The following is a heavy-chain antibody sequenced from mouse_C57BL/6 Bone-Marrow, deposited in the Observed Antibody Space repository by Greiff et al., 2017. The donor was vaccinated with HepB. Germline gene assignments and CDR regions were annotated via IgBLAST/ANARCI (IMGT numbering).Heavy chain of an antibody. V-gene: IGHV7-3*01. CDR1: GFTFTDYY. Sequence: VQLKESGGGLVQPGGSLSLSCAASGFTFTDYYMSWVRQPPGKALEWLGFIRNKANGYTTEYSASVKGRFTISRDNSQSILYLRMNALRSEDSATYYCAIYNPLGFAYWGQGTLVTVSA. CDR3: AIYNPLGFAY. CDR2: IRNKANGYTT. J-gene: IGHJ3*01.